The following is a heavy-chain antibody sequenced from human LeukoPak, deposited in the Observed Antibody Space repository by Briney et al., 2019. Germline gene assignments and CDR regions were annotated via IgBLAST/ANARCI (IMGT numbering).Heavy chain of an antibody. CDR2: IYHSGST. D-gene: IGHD5-24*01. CDR3: ARDGYNPFDY. V-gene: IGHV4-38-2*02. J-gene: IGHJ4*02. CDR1: GYSISSGYY. Sequence: SETLSLTCTVSGYSISSGYYWGWIRQPPGKGLEWIGSIYHSGSTYYNPSLKSRVTISVDTSKNQFSLKLSSVTAADTAVYYCARDGYNPFDYWGQGTLVTVSS.